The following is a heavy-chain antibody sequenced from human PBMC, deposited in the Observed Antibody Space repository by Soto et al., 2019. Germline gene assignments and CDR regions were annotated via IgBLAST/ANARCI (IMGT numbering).Heavy chain of an antibody. D-gene: IGHD5-12*01. CDR2: ISGGGDST. Sequence: EVQLLESGGGLVQPGGSLRLSCAASGFTFSTNSMTWVRQAPGKGLEWVCGISGGGDSTHYADSVKGRFTISRDNSKNMVYLQMNSLTADDTAVYFCSKWVGYGDQWGQGTLVTVS. J-gene: IGHJ5*02. V-gene: IGHV3-23*01. CDR3: SKWVGYGDQ. CDR1: GFTFSTNS.